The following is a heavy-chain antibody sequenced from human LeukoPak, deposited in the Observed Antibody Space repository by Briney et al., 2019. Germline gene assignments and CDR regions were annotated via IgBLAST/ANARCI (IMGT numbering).Heavy chain of an antibody. D-gene: IGHD3-16*01. V-gene: IGHV3-30*04. CDR2: ISYDGSNK. CDR1: GFTFSSHA. CDR3: ARDLIIWGASLLGAFDI. J-gene: IGHJ3*02. Sequence: GGSLRLSCAASGFTFSSHAMHWVRQAPGKGLEWMAFISYDGSNKYYADSVKGRFTISRDNSKNTLYLQMNSLRAEDTAVYYCARDLIIWGASLLGAFDIWGQGTMVTVSS.